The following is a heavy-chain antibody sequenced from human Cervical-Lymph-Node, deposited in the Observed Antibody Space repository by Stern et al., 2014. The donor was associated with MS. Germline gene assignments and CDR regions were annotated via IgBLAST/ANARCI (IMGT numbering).Heavy chain of an antibody. Sequence: QVQLQESGPGLVKPSETLSLTCTVSGGSISSYYWSWIRQPPGKGLEWIGYIYYSGSTNYNPSLKSRVTISVDTSKNQFSLKLSSVTAADTAVYYCARVVVGATSARGYFDLWGRGTLVTVSS. CDR1: GGSISSYY. CDR3: ARVVVGATSARGYFDL. J-gene: IGHJ2*01. CDR2: IYYSGST. V-gene: IGHV4-59*01. D-gene: IGHD1-26*01.